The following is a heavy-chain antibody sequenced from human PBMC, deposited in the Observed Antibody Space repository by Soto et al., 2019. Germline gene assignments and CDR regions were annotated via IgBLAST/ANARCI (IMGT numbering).Heavy chain of an antibody. CDR2: ISWNGGSI. Sequence: EVQLVESGGDLVQPGRSLRLSCAASGFTFDDYGMHWVRQAPGKSLEWVSGISWNGGSIGYADSVKGRFTISRDNAKNSLYLRMNSLRAEDTALYYCAKGRGGSGSYYAGLFDYWGQGTLVTVSS. CDR3: AKGRGGSGSYYAGLFDY. D-gene: IGHD3-10*01. J-gene: IGHJ4*02. V-gene: IGHV3-9*01. CDR1: GFTFDDYG.